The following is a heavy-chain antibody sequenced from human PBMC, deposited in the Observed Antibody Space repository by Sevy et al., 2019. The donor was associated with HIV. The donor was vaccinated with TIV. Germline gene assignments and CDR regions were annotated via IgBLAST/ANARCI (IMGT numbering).Heavy chain of an antibody. CDR3: ARGEYTSGWQWWGY. V-gene: IGHV3-48*02. CDR2: ISSSSSTI. Sequence: GGSLRLSCAASGFTFSSYSMNWVRQAPGKGLEWVSYISSSSSTIYYADSVKGRFTISRDNAKNSLYLQMNSLRDEDTAVYFCARGEYTSGWQWWGYWGQGTLVTVSS. CDR1: GFTFSSYS. J-gene: IGHJ4*02. D-gene: IGHD6-19*01.